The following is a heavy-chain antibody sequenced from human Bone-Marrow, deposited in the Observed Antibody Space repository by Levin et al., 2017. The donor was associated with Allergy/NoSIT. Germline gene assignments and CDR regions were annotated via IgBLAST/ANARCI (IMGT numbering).Heavy chain of an antibody. J-gene: IGHJ4*02. D-gene: IGHD6-25*01. CDR2: INEDGTEK. Sequence: GESLKISCVASGFTFSGHWMSWVRQAPGKGLEWVANINEDGTEKYYVDSVKGRFTISRDNAKNSLYLQMNSLRAEDTAVYYCGREYAASDYWGQGTLVTVSS. CDR1: GFTFSGHW. CDR3: GREYAASDY. V-gene: IGHV3-7*01.